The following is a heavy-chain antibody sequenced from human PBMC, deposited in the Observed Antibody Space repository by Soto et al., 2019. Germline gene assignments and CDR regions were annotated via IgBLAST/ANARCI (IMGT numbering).Heavy chain of an antibody. V-gene: IGHV4-30-4*01. Sequence: SETLSLTCTVSGDSINTPHYYWSWIRQSPGKGLEWIGYIYYSGSTYYNPSLKSRVIISEDTPKNQFSLKLTYVTAADTAVYYCAKGGSGSYSNAFDIWGQGTMVTVSS. CDR2: IYYSGST. CDR1: GDSINTPHYY. CDR3: AKGGSGSYSNAFDI. D-gene: IGHD3-10*01. J-gene: IGHJ3*02.